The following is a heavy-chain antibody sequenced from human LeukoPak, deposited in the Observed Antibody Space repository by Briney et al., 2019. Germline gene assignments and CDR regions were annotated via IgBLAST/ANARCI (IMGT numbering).Heavy chain of an antibody. J-gene: IGHJ4*02. CDR3: AKTSSGWYVGYFDY. CDR1: GFSVSVNY. Sequence: GGSLRLSCAVSGFSVSVNYMSWVRQAPGKGLEWVSAISGSGGSTYYADSVKGRFTISRDNSKNTLYLQMNSLRAEDTAVYYCAKTSSGWYVGYFDYWGQGTLVTVSS. CDR2: ISGSGGST. D-gene: IGHD6-19*01. V-gene: IGHV3-23*01.